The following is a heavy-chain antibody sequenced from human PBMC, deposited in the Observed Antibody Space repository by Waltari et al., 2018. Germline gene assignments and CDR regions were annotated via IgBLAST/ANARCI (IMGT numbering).Heavy chain of an antibody. J-gene: IGHJ4*02. Sequence: QVQLQQWGAGLLKPSETLSLTCAVYGGSFSGYYWSWIRQPPWKGLEWIGEINHSGSTNYNPSLKSRVTISVDTSKNQFSLKLSSVTAADTAVYYCARGENYDFWSGYSYYFDYWGQGTLVTVSS. CDR2: INHSGST. CDR1: GGSFSGYY. D-gene: IGHD3-3*01. CDR3: ARGENYDFWSGYSYYFDY. V-gene: IGHV4-34*01.